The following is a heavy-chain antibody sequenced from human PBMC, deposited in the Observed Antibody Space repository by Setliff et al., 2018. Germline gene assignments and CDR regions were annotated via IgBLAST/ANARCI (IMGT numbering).Heavy chain of an antibody. CDR3: LSATRDY. V-gene: IGHV3-30*02. J-gene: IGHJ4*02. Sequence: GESLKISCAASGFTFSSYGMHWVRQAPGKGLEWVAFIRYDGGNKYYADSVKGRFAISRDNSKNTLYLQMNSLRAEDTVVYYCLSATRDYWGQGTLVTVSS. CDR2: IRYDGGNK. CDR1: GFTFSSYG. D-gene: IGHD2-15*01.